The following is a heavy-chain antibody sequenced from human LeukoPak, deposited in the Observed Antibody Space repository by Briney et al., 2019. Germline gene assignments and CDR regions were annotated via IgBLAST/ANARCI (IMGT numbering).Heavy chain of an antibody. V-gene: IGHV3-23*01. CDR2: MSISGARI. CDR1: GFTFSSHA. CDR3: AKELRPNDY. J-gene: IGHJ4*02. Sequence: GSLRLSCAASGFTFSSHAMSWVRQAPGKGLEWVSAMSISGARILYADSVKGRFTISRDNSKSTLYLQMNSLRAEDTAVYYCAKELRPNDYWGQGTLVTVSS. D-gene: IGHD4-17*01.